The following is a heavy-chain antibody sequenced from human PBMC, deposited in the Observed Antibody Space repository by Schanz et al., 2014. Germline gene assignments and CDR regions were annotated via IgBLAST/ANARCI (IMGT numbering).Heavy chain of an antibody. D-gene: IGHD3-10*01. Sequence: EVRLVESGGGLVQPGWSLRLSCEASGFDFNSYSMNWVRQVPGKGLEWLSYIATSSSTRHYADSVKGRVTISRDNAKNSVSLQMRRLRVEDTAVYYCASGVHVSSLQKGLQFWGRGTLVIVSS. CDR2: IATSSSTR. J-gene: IGHJ1*01. CDR3: ASGVHVSSLQKGLQF. V-gene: IGHV3-48*01. CDR1: GFDFNSYS.